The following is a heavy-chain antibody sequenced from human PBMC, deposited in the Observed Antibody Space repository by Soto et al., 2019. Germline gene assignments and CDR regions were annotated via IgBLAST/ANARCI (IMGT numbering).Heavy chain of an antibody. CDR2: ISAYNGNT. CDR3: ARDCEYYYDSSGYYYNYYYYGMDV. Sequence: ASVKVSCKASGYTYTSYGSRWVRQEPGQGLEWVGWISAYNGNTNYAQKLQGRVTMTTDTSTSTAYMELRSLRSDDTAVYYCARDCEYYYDSSGYYYNYYYYGMDVWGQGTTVTVSS. CDR1: GYTYTSYG. J-gene: IGHJ6*02. V-gene: IGHV1-18*01. D-gene: IGHD3-22*01.